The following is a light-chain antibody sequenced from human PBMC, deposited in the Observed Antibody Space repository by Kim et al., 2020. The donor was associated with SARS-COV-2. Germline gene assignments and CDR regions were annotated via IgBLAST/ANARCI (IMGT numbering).Light chain of an antibody. CDR3: QQYNNWPPWT. CDR2: GAS. CDR1: QNVSSN. Sequence: SPGDRTALPCRASQNVSSNLALYQQKPGQAPRLLIYGASTRATGIPARFSGSGSGTEFTLTISSLQSEDFAVYYCQQYNNWPPWTFGQGTKVDIK. J-gene: IGKJ1*01. V-gene: IGKV3-15*01.